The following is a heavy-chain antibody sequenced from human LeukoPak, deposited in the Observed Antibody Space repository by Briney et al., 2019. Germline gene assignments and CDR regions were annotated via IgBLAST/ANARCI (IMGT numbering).Heavy chain of an antibody. V-gene: IGHV3-48*02. Sequence: PGGSLRLSCAASGFTFNSYNMNWARQAPGKGLEWVSYISSSSSTIHYADSVKGRFTISRDSAKTSLFLQMNSLRDEDTAVYYCARAYSSSSGRDAFDSWGLGTLVTVSS. CDR1: GFTFNSYN. CDR3: ARAYSSSSGRDAFDS. CDR2: ISSSSSTI. J-gene: IGHJ3*02. D-gene: IGHD6-6*01.